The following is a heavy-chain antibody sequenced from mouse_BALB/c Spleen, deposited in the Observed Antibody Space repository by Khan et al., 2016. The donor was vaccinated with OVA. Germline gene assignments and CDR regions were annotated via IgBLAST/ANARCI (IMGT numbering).Heavy chain of an antibody. J-gene: IGHJ3*01. Sequence: VQLQQSGAELARPGASVKMSCKASGYTFTSYTIHWIKVRPGQGLEWIGFINPSNGYTNYNQKFKDKATLTADKSSTTVHMQLRSLTSDDSAVYNCVRDGAYHRNDGWFAYWGQGTLVTVSA. V-gene: IGHV1-4*01. CDR1: GYTFTSYT. D-gene: IGHD2-14*01. CDR3: VRDGAYHRNDGWFAY. CDR2: INPSNGYT.